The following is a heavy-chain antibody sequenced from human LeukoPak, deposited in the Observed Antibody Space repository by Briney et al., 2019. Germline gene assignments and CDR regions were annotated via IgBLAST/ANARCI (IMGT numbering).Heavy chain of an antibody. D-gene: IGHD6-13*01. CDR1: GGSVSSSTYY. Sequence: SETLSLTCTVSGGSVSSSTYYWGWIRQPPGKGLEWIGSIYYSGSTYYNPSLRSRVIISVDTSKNQFSLKLSSVTAADTAVYYCASNPPFRTSSSWTTSDAFDIWGQGTMVTVSS. CDR3: ASNPPFRTSSSWTTSDAFDI. J-gene: IGHJ3*02. CDR2: IYYSGST. V-gene: IGHV4-39*07.